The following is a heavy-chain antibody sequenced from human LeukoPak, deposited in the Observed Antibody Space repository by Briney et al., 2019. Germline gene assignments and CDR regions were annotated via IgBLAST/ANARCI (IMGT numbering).Heavy chain of an antibody. V-gene: IGHV4-34*01. Sequence: SSETLSLTCAVSGGSFSGYSWSWIRQPPGKGLEWIGQINHSVSTNYTPSLKSRVTISVDTSKNQFSLKLTSVTAADTAVYYCARVARWIYSNYGVWFDPWGQGTLVTVSS. D-gene: IGHD4-11*01. CDR2: INHSVST. J-gene: IGHJ5*02. CDR1: GGSFSGYS. CDR3: ARVARWIYSNYGVWFDP.